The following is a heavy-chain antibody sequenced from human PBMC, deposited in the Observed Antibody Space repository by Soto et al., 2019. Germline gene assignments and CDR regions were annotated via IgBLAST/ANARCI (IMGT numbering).Heavy chain of an antibody. V-gene: IGHV3-7*01. J-gene: IGHJ4*02. CDR3: VRGCGGPSRPYFFAY. D-gene: IGHD2-21*01. Sequence: EVQLVESGGGLVQPGGSLRLSCAASGFTFSTYWMSWVRQAPGKGLEWVATIRQDGSEKHHVDSVEGRFTISRDNAKISMYRQTNSLRAEDTSMYYCVRGCGGPSRPYFFAYWGQGTLVSFSS. CDR1: GFTFSTYW. CDR2: IRQDGSEK.